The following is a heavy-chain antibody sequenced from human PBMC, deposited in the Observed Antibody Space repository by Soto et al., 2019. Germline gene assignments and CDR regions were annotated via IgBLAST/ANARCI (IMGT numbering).Heavy chain of an antibody. CDR2: IYHSGIT. CDR3: SRASSLVPFDP. CDR1: GGSISSSNW. Sequence: QVQLQESGPGLVKPSGTLSLTCAVSGGSISSSNWWSWVRQHPGKGLEWIGDIYHSGITNYNPSLMSRVTISVDKSKNQFSLKLSSVTAADTAVYYCSRASSLVPFDPWGQGTLGTVSS. J-gene: IGHJ5*02. V-gene: IGHV4-4*02. D-gene: IGHD6-13*01.